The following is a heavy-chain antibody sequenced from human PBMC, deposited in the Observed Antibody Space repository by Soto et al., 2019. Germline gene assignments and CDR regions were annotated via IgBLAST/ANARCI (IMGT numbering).Heavy chain of an antibody. CDR3: AKDQTMRELGYYDSSGYFTPFDY. CDR1: GFTFGSYG. Sequence: GGSLRLSCAASGFTFGSYGMHWVRQAPGKGLEWVAVISYDGSNKYYADSVKGRFTISRDNSKNTLYLQMNSLRAEDTAVYYCAKDQTMRELGYYDSSGYFTPFDYWGPGTLVTVSS. CDR2: ISYDGSNK. V-gene: IGHV3-30*18. J-gene: IGHJ4*02. D-gene: IGHD3-22*01.